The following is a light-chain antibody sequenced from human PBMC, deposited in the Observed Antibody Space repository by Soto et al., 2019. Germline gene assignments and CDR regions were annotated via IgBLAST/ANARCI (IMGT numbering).Light chain of an antibody. CDR3: QQRSDSGT. CDR1: HRVTTH. Sequence: EIGLTESPGSLTVSPREIATLSFRASHRVTTHLAWFQQRPGQTPRLLIYDASTRAPVIPARFSGRGSGVAAILLIRSLDLEYFAVYYGQQRSDSGTVGRGTRLEI. J-gene: IGKJ5*01. V-gene: IGKV3-11*01. CDR2: DAS.